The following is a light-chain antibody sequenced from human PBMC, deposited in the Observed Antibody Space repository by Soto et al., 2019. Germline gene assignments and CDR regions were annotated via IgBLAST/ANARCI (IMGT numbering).Light chain of an antibody. CDR1: SSDVGGYNY. J-gene: IGLJ1*01. Sequence: QSALTQPRSVSGSPGQSVTISCTGTSSDVGGYNYVSWYQQHPGKAPKLMIYDVSRRPSGVPDRFSGSKSGNTASLTISGLQAEDEADYSCCAYAGGSTSYVFGTGTKLTVL. CDR2: DVS. V-gene: IGLV2-11*01. CDR3: CAYAGGSTSYV.